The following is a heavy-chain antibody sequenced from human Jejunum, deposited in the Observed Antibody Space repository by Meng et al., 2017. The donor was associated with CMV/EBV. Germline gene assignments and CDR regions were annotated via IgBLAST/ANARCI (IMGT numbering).Heavy chain of an antibody. CDR3: ARAPLWGNGYYFDY. J-gene: IGHJ4*02. Sequence: VSSGSISSSSYYWAWVRQSPGEGLEWIGNIFYSGTTYYSSSLKSRVTISVDTSNNQFSLKVTSVTAADTAVYYCARAPLWGNGYYFDYWDQGTLVTVSS. V-gene: IGHV4-39*07. CDR1: SGSISSSSYY. D-gene: IGHD3-22*01. CDR2: IFYSGTT.